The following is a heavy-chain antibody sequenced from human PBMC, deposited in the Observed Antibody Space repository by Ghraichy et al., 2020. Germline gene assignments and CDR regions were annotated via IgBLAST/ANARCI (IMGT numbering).Heavy chain of an antibody. CDR2: INHSGST. Sequence: SQTLSLTCAVYGGSFSGYYWSWIRQPPGKGLEWIGEINHSGSTNYNPSLKSRVTISVDTSKNQFSLKLSSVTAADTAVYYCARVRSTMVGWGYYYYYGMDVWGQGTTVTVSS. J-gene: IGHJ6*02. CDR1: GGSFSGYY. CDR3: ARVRSTMVGWGYYYYYGMDV. V-gene: IGHV4-34*01. D-gene: IGHD3-10*01.